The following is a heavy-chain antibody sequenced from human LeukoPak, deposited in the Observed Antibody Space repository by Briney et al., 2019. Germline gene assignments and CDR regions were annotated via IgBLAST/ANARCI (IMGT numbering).Heavy chain of an antibody. CDR3: ATGRNSNCSGGSCYSEFDY. CDR2: ISYDGSNK. Sequence: GRSLRPSCAASGFTFSSYAMHWVRQAPGKGLEWVAVISYDGSNKYYADSVKGRFTISRDNSKNTLYLQMNSLRAEDTAVYYCATGRNSNCSGGSCYSEFDYWGQGTLVTVSS. J-gene: IGHJ4*02. V-gene: IGHV3-30*04. CDR1: GFTFSSYA. D-gene: IGHD2-15*01.